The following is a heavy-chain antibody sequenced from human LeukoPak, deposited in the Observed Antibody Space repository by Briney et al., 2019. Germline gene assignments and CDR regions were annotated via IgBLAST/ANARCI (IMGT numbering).Heavy chain of an antibody. Sequence: PSGGSLRLSCVASGFTVSSNYMSWVRQAPGKGLEWVSVIYRGDTSSYADSVKGRFTISRDNSKNTLYLQMNSLRAEDTAVYYCAKLHDVHPYYYYYMDVWGKGTTATVSS. V-gene: IGHV3-66*01. CDR3: AKLHDVHPYYYYYMDV. CDR1: GFTVSSNY. J-gene: IGHJ6*03. CDR2: IYRGDTS. D-gene: IGHD1-1*01.